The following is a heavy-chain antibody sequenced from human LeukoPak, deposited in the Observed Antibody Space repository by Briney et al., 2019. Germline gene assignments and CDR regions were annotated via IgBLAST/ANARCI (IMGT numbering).Heavy chain of an antibody. D-gene: IGHD1-26*01. CDR1: GYTFTSYG. Sequence: ASVKVSCKASGYTFTSYGISWVRQAPGQGLEWMGWISAYNGNTNYAQKLQGRVTMTTDTSTSTAYMELRSLRSDDTAVYYCAKGKIVGATWTAFDIWGQGTMVTVSS. V-gene: IGHV1-18*01. CDR2: ISAYNGNT. J-gene: IGHJ3*02. CDR3: AKGKIVGATWTAFDI.